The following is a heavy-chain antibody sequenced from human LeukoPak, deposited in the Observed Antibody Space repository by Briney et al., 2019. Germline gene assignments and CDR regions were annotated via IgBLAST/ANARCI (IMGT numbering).Heavy chain of an antibody. CDR1: GFTFSSYA. V-gene: IGHV3-23*01. J-gene: IGHJ4*02. D-gene: IGHD3-10*01. Sequence: GGSLRLSCAASGFTFSSYAMSRVRQAPGKGLEWVSAISGSGGSTYYADSVKGRFTISRDNSKNTLYLQMNSLRAEDTAVYYCAKGTVLLWFGELLGGPRFDYWGQGTLVTVSS. CDR3: AKGTVLLWFGELLGGPRFDY. CDR2: ISGSGGST.